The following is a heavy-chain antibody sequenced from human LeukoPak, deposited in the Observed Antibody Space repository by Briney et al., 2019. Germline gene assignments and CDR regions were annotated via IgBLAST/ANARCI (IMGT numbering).Heavy chain of an antibody. CDR3: ATAPTEGGDGSSPGY. J-gene: IGHJ4*02. CDR1: RFTFRDHF. D-gene: IGHD6-6*01. Sequence: GGSLRLSCAASRFTFRDHFMSWIRQPPAKGLEYVSYISSSGSDTYYSDSVKGRFTVSRDNAKNSLFLQMNSLRAEDTAVYYCATAPTEGGDGSSPGYWGQGTLVTVSS. CDR2: ISSSGSDT. V-gene: IGHV3-11*04.